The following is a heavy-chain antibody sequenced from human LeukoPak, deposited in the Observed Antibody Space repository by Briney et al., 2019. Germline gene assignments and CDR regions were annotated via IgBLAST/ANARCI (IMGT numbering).Heavy chain of an antibody. D-gene: IGHD3-10*01. Sequence: SETLSLTCAVYGGSFSGYYWSWIRQPPGKGLEWIGYIYYSGSTNYNPSLKSRVTISVDTSKNQFSLKLSSVTAADTAVYYCARAGNLGNYYYYCGMDVWGQGTTVTVSS. J-gene: IGHJ6*02. CDR1: GGSFSGYY. CDR2: IYYSGST. V-gene: IGHV4-59*08. CDR3: ARAGNLGNYYYYCGMDV.